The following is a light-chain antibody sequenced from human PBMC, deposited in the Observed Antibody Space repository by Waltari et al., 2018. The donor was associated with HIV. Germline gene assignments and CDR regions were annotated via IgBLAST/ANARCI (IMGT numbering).Light chain of an antibody. CDR1: NIGSQS. CDR3: QVWHSGSDCVI. Sequence: YVLTQSPSVSVAPGETARITCEGDNIGSQSVHWYQQKPGQAPVLVIYYDDDRASGIPERFSGSNSGNAATLTINRVEAGDEADYFCQVWHSGSDCVIFGGGTKLTVL. CDR2: YDD. V-gene: IGLV3-21*04. J-gene: IGLJ2*01.